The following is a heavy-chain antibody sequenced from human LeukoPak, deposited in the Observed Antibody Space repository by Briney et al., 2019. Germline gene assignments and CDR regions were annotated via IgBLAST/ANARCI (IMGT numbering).Heavy chain of an antibody. CDR1: GYSFTDDW. CDR3: ARLLGVTTTGFDF. D-gene: IGHD1-26*01. CDR2: IYPGDADT. V-gene: IGHV5-51*01. Sequence: GESLKISCKGSGYSFTDDWIGWVRRMPGKGLEWMGIIYPGDADTRYSPSFRGQFTISGDKSISTAYLQWSSLKASDTAMYYCARLLGVTTTGFDFWGQGSLVTVSS. J-gene: IGHJ4*02.